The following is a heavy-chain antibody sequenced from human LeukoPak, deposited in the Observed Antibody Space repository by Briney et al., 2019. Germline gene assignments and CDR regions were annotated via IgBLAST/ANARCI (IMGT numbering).Heavy chain of an antibody. CDR2: ISGSGGST. V-gene: IGHV3-23*01. D-gene: IGHD1-26*01. Sequence: GGSLRLSCAASGFTFSSYAMSWVRQAPGKGLEWVSAISGSGGSTYYADSVKGRFTISRGNSKNTLYLQMNSLRAEDTAVYYCAKDSRRELRGPFDYWGQGTLVTVSS. J-gene: IGHJ4*02. CDR3: AKDSRRELRGPFDY. CDR1: GFTFSSYA.